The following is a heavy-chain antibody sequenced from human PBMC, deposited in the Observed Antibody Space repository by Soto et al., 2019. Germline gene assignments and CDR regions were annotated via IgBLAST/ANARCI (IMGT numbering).Heavy chain of an antibody. V-gene: IGHV5-51*01. D-gene: IGHD2-15*01. CDR2: IYPGDSDT. Sequence: PGESLKISCKGSGYSFTSYWIGWVRQMPGKGLEWMGIIYPGDSDTRYSPSFQGQVTISADKSISTAYLQWSSLKASDTAMYYCASSSPPGGRGYYYYYGMDVWGQGTTVTVSS. CDR1: GYSFTSYW. CDR3: ASSSPPGGRGYYYYYGMDV. J-gene: IGHJ6*02.